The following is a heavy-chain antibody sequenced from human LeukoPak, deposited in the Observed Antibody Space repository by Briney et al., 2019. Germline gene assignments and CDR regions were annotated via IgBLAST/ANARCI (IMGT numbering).Heavy chain of an antibody. CDR3: ARARGVRGVFQWYYFDY. J-gene: IGHJ4*02. D-gene: IGHD3-10*01. CDR2: IWYDGSNK. CDR1: GFTFSSYG. Sequence: GGSLRLSCAASGFTFSSYGMHWVRQAPGKGLEWVAVIWYDGSNKYYADSVKGRFTISRDNSKNTLYPQMNSLRAEDTAVYYCARARGVRGVFQWYYFDYWGQGTLVTVSS. V-gene: IGHV3-33*01.